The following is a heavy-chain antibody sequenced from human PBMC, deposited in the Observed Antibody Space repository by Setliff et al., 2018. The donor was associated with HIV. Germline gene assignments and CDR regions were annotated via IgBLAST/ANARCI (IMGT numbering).Heavy chain of an antibody. J-gene: IGHJ6*02. V-gene: IGHV4-39*07. CDR2: IHYSGST. Sequence: SETLSLTCTVSGGSISSSDYYWGWIRQPPGKGLEWIGHIHYSGSTYCNPSLKSRVTISVDTSKNQFSLKLTSVTAADTAVYYCARDVGDAYYSNGNCYGNFYYNGMDVWGQGTTVTVSS. CDR3: ARDVGDAYYSNGNCYGNFYYNGMDV. CDR1: GGSISSSDYY. D-gene: IGHD2-8*01.